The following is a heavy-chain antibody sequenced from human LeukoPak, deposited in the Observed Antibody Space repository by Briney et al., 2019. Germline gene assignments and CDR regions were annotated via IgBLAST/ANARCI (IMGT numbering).Heavy chain of an antibody. J-gene: IGHJ4*02. CDR2: ISGSGGST. CDR3: AKESYYGSGSPLDY. CDR1: GFTFSSYA. V-gene: IGHV3-23*01. Sequence: GGSLRLSCAASGFTFSSYAMSWVRQAPGKGLEWVSAISGSGGSTYYADSVKGRFTISRDDSKNTLYLQMNSLRAEGTAVYYCAKESYYGSGSPLDYWGQGTLVTVSS. D-gene: IGHD3-10*01.